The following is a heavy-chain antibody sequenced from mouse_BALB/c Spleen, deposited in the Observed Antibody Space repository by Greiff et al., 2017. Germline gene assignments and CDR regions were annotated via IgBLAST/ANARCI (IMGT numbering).Heavy chain of an antibody. Sequence: VQLQESGGGLVKPGGSLKLSCAASGFTFSSYAMSWVRQTPEKRLEWVASISSGGSTYYPDSVMGRFTISRDNARNILYLQMSSLRSEDTAMYYCASPSTMITTAYYYAMDYWGQGTSVTVSS. CDR3: ASPSTMITTAYYYAMDY. V-gene: IGHV5-6-5*01. CDR1: GFTFSSYA. CDR2: ISSGGST. J-gene: IGHJ4*01. D-gene: IGHD2-4*01.